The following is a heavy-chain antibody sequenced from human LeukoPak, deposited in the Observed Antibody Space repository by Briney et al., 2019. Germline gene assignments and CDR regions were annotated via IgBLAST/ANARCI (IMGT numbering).Heavy chain of an antibody. CDR3: ARVFQDCYGSGSPGY. CDR1: GFTFSSYA. J-gene: IGHJ4*02. D-gene: IGHD3-10*01. Sequence: GGSLRLSCAASGFTFSSYAMHWVRQAPGKGLEWVAVISYDGSNKYYADSVKGRFTISRDNSKNTLYLQMNSLRAGDTAVYYCARVFQDCYGSGSPGYWGQGTLVTVSS. CDR2: ISYDGSNK. V-gene: IGHV3-30-3*01.